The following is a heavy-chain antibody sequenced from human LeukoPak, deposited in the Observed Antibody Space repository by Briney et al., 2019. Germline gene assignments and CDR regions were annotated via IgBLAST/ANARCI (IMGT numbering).Heavy chain of an antibody. D-gene: IGHD3-3*01. J-gene: IGHJ6*02. Sequence: SVKVSCKASGGTFTSYAISWVRQAPGQGLEWMGGIIPIFGTANYAQKFQGRVTITADESTSTAYMELSSLRSEDTAVYYCARTIYDFWSGTMDVWGQGTTVTVSS. CDR3: ARTIYDFWSGTMDV. CDR2: IIPIFGTA. V-gene: IGHV1-69*13. CDR1: GGTFTSYA.